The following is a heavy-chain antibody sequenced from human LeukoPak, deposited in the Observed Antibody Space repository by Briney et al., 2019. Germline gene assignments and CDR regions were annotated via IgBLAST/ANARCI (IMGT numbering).Heavy chain of an antibody. D-gene: IGHD5-12*01. Sequence: SETLSLTCTVSGGSISTYYWSWIRQPPGKGLEWIGYIHYSGTTNYNPSLKNRVTISLDTSKNQFSLNLSSVAAADTAVYYCARMGGYSGYATHWGQGTLVTVSS. CDR3: ARMGGYSGYATH. CDR2: IHYSGTT. CDR1: GGSISTYY. J-gene: IGHJ4*02. V-gene: IGHV4-59*08.